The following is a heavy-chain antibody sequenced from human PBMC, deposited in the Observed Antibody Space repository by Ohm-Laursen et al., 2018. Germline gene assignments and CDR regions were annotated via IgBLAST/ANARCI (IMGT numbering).Heavy chain of an antibody. CDR2: IKQVGSEK. Sequence: SLRLSCAASGFTFSSYWMSWVRQAPGKGLEWVANIKQVGSEKYYVDSVKGRFTISRDNAKNSLYLQMNSLRAEDTAVYYCARVPTRPFTHHDYWGQGTLVTVSS. V-gene: IGHV3-7*01. J-gene: IGHJ4*02. CDR3: ARVPTRPFTHHDY. CDR1: GFTFSSYW. D-gene: IGHD2-15*01.